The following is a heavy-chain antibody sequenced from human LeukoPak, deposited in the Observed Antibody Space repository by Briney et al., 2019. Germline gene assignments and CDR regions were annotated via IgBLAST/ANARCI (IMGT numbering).Heavy chain of an antibody. Sequence: GGSLGLSCAASGFAFSRYWMHWVRQAPGKGLVWVSDINSDGSITRYADSVKGRFTISRDNAKNTLYLQMNSLRAEDTAVYYCASRDYTSSKYWGQGTLVTVSS. CDR2: INSDGSIT. CDR3: ASRDYTSSKY. D-gene: IGHD2-2*02. CDR1: GFAFSRYW. J-gene: IGHJ4*02. V-gene: IGHV3-74*01.